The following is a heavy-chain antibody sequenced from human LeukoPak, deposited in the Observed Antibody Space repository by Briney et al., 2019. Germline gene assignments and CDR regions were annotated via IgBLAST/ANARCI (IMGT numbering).Heavy chain of an antibody. V-gene: IGHV3-64*01. CDR2: ISSNGGST. CDR3: ARDSPYWGAFDI. CDR1: GFTFSSYA. D-gene: IGHD7-27*01. J-gene: IGHJ3*02. Sequence: PTGGSLRLSCAASGFTFSSYAMHWVRQAPGKGLEYVSAISSNGGSTCYANSVKGRFTISRDNSKNTLYLQMGSLRAEDMAVYYCARDSPYWGAFDIWGQGTMVTVSS.